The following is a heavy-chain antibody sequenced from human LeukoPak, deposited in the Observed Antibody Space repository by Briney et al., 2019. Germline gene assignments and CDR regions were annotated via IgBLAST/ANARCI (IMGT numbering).Heavy chain of an antibody. Sequence: TXTVSGVSISSYSWSWIRQPAGKGLEWIGRIYTSGSTNYNPSLKSRVTMSVDTSKNQFSLKLSSVTAADTAVYYCXXXXXXXXXXXXXXXRRYYYYMDVWGKGTTVTISS. CDR2: IYTSGST. CDR3: XXXXXXXXXXXXXXXRRYYYYMDV. CDR1: GVSISSYS. J-gene: IGHJ6*03. D-gene: IGHD5-24*01. V-gene: IGHV4-4*07.